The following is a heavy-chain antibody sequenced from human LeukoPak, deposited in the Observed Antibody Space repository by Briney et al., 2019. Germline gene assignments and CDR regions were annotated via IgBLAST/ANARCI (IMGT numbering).Heavy chain of an antibody. CDR1: GYTLTELS. J-gene: IGHJ6*02. Sequence: GASVKVSCKVSGYTLTELSMHWVRQAPGKGLEWMGGFDPEDGETIYAQKFQGRVTMTEDTSTDTAYMELSSLRCEDTAVYYCATNYGSGSYYNPPYGMDVWGQGTTVTVSS. CDR3: ATNYGSGSYYNPPYGMDV. V-gene: IGHV1-24*01. CDR2: FDPEDGET. D-gene: IGHD3-10*01.